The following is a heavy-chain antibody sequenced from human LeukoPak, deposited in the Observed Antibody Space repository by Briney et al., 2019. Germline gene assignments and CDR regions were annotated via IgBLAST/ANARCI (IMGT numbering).Heavy chain of an antibody. CDR3: TRDRGTYNWLDP. CDR2: IDRPAKSYAT. D-gene: IGHD1-26*01. J-gene: IGHJ5*02. CDR1: GFTLSDSA. V-gene: IGHV3-73*01. Sequence: GGSLKLSCAASGFTLSDSAIHWVRQASGKGLEWVGLIDRPAKSYATAYGASVGGRFTISRDDSKNTAYLQTDSLKTEDTALYYCTRDRGTYNWLDPWGQGTLVTVSS.